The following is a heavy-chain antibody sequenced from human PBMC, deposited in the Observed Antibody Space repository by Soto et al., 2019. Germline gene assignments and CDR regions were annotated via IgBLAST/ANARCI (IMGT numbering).Heavy chain of an antibody. V-gene: IGHV4-59*01. J-gene: IGHJ4*02. CDR1: GGSISTYY. CDR3: ARDTGMGYFFDY. CDR2: IYYSGGT. D-gene: IGHD2-8*02. Sequence: QVQLHESGPGLVKPSETLSLTCTVSGGSISTYYWTWIRQPPGKGLEWIGYIYYSGGTNYNPSLKSRVTISVDTSKNQFSRRLNSVTAADTAVYYCARDTGMGYFFDYWGQGTLVPVSS.